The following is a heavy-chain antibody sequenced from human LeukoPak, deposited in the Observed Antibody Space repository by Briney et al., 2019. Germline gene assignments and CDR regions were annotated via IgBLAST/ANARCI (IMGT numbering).Heavy chain of an antibody. V-gene: IGHV3-23*01. D-gene: IGHD4-17*01. J-gene: IGHJ4*02. CDR1: GFTFSNSA. CDR3: AHRYGDY. CDR2: ISGTGGST. Sequence: GGSLRLSCAASGFTFSNSAMSWVRQAPGKGLEWVSTISGTGGSTYFADSVKGRFSISKDNSENTLYLQMNSLRADDTAVYYCAHRYGDYWGQGTRVTVSS.